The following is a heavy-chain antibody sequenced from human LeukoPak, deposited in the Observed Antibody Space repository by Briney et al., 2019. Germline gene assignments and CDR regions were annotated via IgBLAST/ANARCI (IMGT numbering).Heavy chain of an antibody. J-gene: IGHJ4*02. CDR3: ARAVGGDGSGSL. CDR1: GDSISTYY. CDR2: IYYRVTS. V-gene: IGHV4-59*01. D-gene: IGHD3-10*01. Sequence: SETLSLTCTVSGDSISTYYWSWIRQPPGKGLEWTGYIYYRVTSDYNPSLKSRVTMSVGMSTRQISLKLSSVTAADTAVYYCARAVGGDGSGSLWGPGTLVTVSS.